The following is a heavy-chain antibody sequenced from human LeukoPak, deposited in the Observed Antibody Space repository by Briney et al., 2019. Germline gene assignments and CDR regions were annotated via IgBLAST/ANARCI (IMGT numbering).Heavy chain of an antibody. D-gene: IGHD1-26*01. CDR1: GFTFSSYW. CDR3: ASPTSGSWSFDY. V-gene: IGHV3-7*01. CDR2: IKQDGSEK. J-gene: IGHJ4*02. Sequence: GGSLRLSCAASGFTFSSYWMSWVRQAPGKGLERVANIKQDGSEKYYVDSVKGRFTISRDNAKNSLYLQMNSLRAEDTAVYYCASPTSGSWSFDYWGQGTLVTVSS.